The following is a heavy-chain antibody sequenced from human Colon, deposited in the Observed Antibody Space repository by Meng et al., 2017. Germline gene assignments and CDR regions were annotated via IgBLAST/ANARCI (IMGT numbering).Heavy chain of an antibody. J-gene: IGHJ4*02. D-gene: IGHD2-8*01. CDR1: GFTVSNNY. CDR3: ARHVHY. CDR2: IYSAGST. V-gene: IGHV3-66*02. Sequence: GESLKISCAASGFTVSNNYISWVRQAPGKGLEWVSLIYSAGSTYYADSVKGRFTISRDNSKNTVYLQMDSLRAEDTAVYYCARHVHYWGQGTLVTVSS.